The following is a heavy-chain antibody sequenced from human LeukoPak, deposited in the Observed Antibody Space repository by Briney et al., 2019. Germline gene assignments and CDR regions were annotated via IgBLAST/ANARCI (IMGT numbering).Heavy chain of an antibody. CDR3: ARGQQLVPAPFDY. CDR1: GYTFTNYG. D-gene: IGHD6-13*01. J-gene: IGHJ4*02. Sequence: ASVKVSCKASGYTFTNYGISWVRQAPGQGLEWMGWISAYNGNANYAQKLQGRVTMTTDTSTSTAYMELTSLRFDDTAVYYCARGQQLVPAPFDYWGQGTLVTVSS. V-gene: IGHV1-18*01. CDR2: ISAYNGNA.